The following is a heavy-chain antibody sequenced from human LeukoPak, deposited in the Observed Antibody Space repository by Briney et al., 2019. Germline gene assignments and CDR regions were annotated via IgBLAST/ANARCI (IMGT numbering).Heavy chain of an antibody. CDR1: GGSISSYY. CDR2: IYYSGST. J-gene: IGHJ5*02. CDR3: AKDRRGGFIVVVLES. V-gene: IGHV4-59*12. D-gene: IGHD2-15*01. Sequence: PSETLSLTCTVSGGSISSYYWSWIRQPPGKGLEWIGYIYYSGSTNYNPSLKSRVTISVDTSKNQFSLKLSSVTAADTAVYYCAKDRRGGFIVVVLESWGQGTLVTVSS.